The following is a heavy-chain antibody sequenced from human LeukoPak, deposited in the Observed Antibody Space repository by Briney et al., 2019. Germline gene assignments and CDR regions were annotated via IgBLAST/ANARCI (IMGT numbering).Heavy chain of an antibody. CDR2: ITSSGDNI. Sequence: GGSLRLSCTASGFPFSHHAMSWVRQAPGKGLEWVSAITSSGDNIYSADSVKGRFTVSRDNAKSTLYLHMNSLRAEDTAMYYCVYYDSSGFYYGRLRYWGQGTLVTVSS. CDR1: GFPFSHHA. CDR3: VYYDSSGFYYGRLRY. J-gene: IGHJ4*02. D-gene: IGHD3-22*01. V-gene: IGHV3-23*01.